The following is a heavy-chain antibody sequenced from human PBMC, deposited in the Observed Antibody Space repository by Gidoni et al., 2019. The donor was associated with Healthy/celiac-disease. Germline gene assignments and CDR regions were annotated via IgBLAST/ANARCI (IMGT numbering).Heavy chain of an antibody. CDR2: IKSKTDGGTT. J-gene: IGHJ4*02. V-gene: IGHV3-15*01. CDR3: TTDSGNYDVWSGFGGIDY. D-gene: IGHD3-3*01. Sequence: LEWVGRIKSKTDGGTTDYAAAVKGRFTISRDDSKNTLYLQMNSLKTEDTAVYYCTTDSGNYDVWSGFGGIDYWGQGTRVTVSS.